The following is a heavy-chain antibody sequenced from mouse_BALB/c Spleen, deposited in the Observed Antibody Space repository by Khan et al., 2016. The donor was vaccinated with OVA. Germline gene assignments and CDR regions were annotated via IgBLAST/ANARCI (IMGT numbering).Heavy chain of an antibody. CDR2: LWGDGST. D-gene: IGHD1-1*01. J-gene: IGHJ3*01. V-gene: IGHV2-6-7*01. Sequence: QVQLKESGPGLVAPSQCLSITCTVSGFSLTGYGVNWVRQPPGKGLEWLGMLWGDGSTDYNSPLKSRLSISKDNAKSQVFLKMNSLQTDDTARYYGARGRYNYGTGFAYWGQGTLVTVSA. CDR1: GFSLTGYG. CDR3: ARGRYNYGTGFAY.